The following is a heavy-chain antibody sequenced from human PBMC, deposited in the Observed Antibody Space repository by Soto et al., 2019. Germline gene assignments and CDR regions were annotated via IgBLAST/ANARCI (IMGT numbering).Heavy chain of an antibody. V-gene: IGHV3-23*01. CDR1: GFAFSSYT. CDR3: AKDRGGFASGWEYYDF. D-gene: IGHD6-25*01. Sequence: QPGGSLRLSCAASGFAFSSYTMSWVRQTPGKGLEWVSSISASGGSTYYGDSLKGRFTISRDNSKNTLNFHINSLGVEDSAVYYCAKDRGGFASGWEYYDFWGQGTQSTVSS. CDR2: ISASGGST. J-gene: IGHJ4*02.